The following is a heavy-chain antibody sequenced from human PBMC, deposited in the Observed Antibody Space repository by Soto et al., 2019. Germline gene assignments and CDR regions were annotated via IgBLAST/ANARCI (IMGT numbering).Heavy chain of an antibody. CDR2: IYYSGST. CDR1: GGSISSYY. V-gene: IGHV4-59*01. J-gene: IGHJ5*02. Sequence: QVQLQESGPGLVKPSETLSLTCTVSGGSISSYYWSWIRQPPGKGLEWIGYIYYSGSTNYNPSLKCRVPISVDTSKTQFSLKLSSVTAADTAVYYCARALWGRGDWFDPWGQGTRVTVSS. CDR3: ARALWGRGDWFDP. D-gene: IGHD3-16*01.